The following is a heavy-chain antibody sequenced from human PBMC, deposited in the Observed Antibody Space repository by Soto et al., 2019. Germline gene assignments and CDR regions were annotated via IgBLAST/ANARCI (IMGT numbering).Heavy chain of an antibody. V-gene: IGHV3-49*04. J-gene: IGHJ4*02. D-gene: IGHD3-16*01. Sequence: GGSLRLSCTTSGFTFGDYALSWVRQAPGKGLEWVGFIRRNAYGGTTDYAASVKGRFTISRDDSKSIAYLQMNSLRTEDTALYYCTRASSLDFDFWGQETLVTVS. CDR2: IRRNAYGGTT. CDR3: TRASSLDFDF. CDR1: GFTFGDYA.